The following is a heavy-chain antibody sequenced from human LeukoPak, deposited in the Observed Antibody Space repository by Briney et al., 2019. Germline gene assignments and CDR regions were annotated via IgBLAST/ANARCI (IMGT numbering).Heavy chain of an antibody. CDR2: IYYSGST. D-gene: IGHD1-20*01. V-gene: IGHV4-39*07. CDR3: AREGPYNWKRS. J-gene: IGHJ4*02. Sequence: PSGTLSLTCSVSGGSISNNIYYWGWIRQPPGKGLEWIGNIYYSGSTYYNPSLKSRVTISVDTSKNQFSLKLSSVTAADTAVYYCAREGPYNWKRSWGQGTLVTVSS. CDR1: GGSISNNIYY.